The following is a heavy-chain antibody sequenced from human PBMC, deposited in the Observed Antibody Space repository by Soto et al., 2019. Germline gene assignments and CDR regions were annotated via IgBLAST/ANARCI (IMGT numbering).Heavy chain of an antibody. CDR1: GFTFSSYG. V-gene: IGHV3-33*01. J-gene: IGHJ3*02. CDR2: RWYAGSNK. Sequence: QVQLVESGGGVVQPGRSLRLSCAASGFTFSSYGMHWVRQAPGKGLEWVAVRWYAGSNKYYADSVKGRFTISRDNSKNTLYRQMNSLRAEDTAVYYCATEADCGGDCYSEGPCAFDIWGQGTMVTVSS. D-gene: IGHD2-21*02. CDR3: ATEADCGGDCYSEGPCAFDI.